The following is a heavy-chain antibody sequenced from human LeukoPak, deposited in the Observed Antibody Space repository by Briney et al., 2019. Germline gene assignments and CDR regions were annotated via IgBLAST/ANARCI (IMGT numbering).Heavy chain of an antibody. J-gene: IGHJ3*02. V-gene: IGHV3-7*03. D-gene: IGHD5-24*01. CDR1: GFTFSSYW. Sequence: PGGSLRLSCAASGFTFSSYWMSWVRQAPGKGLEWVANIKQDGSEKYYVDSAKGRFTISRDNAKNSLYLQMNSLRAEDTALYYCAKVQRRWLQFDAFDIWGQGTMVTVSS. CDR2: IKQDGSEK. CDR3: AKVQRRWLQFDAFDI.